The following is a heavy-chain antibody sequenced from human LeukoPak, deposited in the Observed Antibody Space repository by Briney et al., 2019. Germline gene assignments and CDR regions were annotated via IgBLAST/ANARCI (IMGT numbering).Heavy chain of an antibody. J-gene: IGHJ5*02. CDR1: SGSISSSSYY. CDR3: ARDRYNWNPARGGDWFDP. V-gene: IGHV4-39*07. CDR2: IYYSGST. D-gene: IGHD1-20*01. Sequence: PSETLSLTCTVSSGSISSSSYYWGWIRQPPGKGLEWIGSIYYSGSTYYNPSLKSRVTISVDTSKNQFSLKLSSVTAADTAVYYCARDRYNWNPARGGDWFDPWGQGTLVTVSS.